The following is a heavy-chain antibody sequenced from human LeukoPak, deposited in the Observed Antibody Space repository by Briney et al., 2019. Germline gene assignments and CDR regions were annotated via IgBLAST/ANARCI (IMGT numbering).Heavy chain of an antibody. CDR2: IKSKTDGGTT. CDR1: GFSFSNGW. D-gene: IGHD5-18*01. CDR3: TTALGYSYDYTYSDY. J-gene: IGHJ4*02. Sequence: GGSLRLSCAASGFSFSNGWMSWVRQAPGKGLEWVGRIKSKTDGGTTDYAAPVKGRFTISRDDSKNTLYLQMNSLKTEDTAVYYCTTALGYSYDYTYSDYWGQGALVTVSS. V-gene: IGHV3-15*01.